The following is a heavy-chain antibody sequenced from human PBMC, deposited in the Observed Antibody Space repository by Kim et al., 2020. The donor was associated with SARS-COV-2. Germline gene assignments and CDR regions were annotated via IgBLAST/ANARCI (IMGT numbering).Heavy chain of an antibody. V-gene: IGHV4-39*07. CDR3: AREQMATGRSVYWYFDL. Sequence: SETLSLTCTVSGGSISSSSYYWGWIRQPPGKGLEWIGSIYYSGSTYYNPSLKSRVTISVDTSKNQFSLKLSSVTAADTAVYYCAREQMATGRSVYWYFDLWGRGTLVTVSS. J-gene: IGHJ2*01. CDR1: GGSISSSSYY. CDR2: IYYSGST. D-gene: IGHD5-12*01.